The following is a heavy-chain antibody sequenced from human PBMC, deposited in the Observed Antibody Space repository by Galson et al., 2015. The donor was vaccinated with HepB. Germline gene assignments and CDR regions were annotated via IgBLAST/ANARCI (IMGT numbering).Heavy chain of an antibody. D-gene: IGHD3-3*01. V-gene: IGHV3-30*18. CDR2: ISYDGSNK. J-gene: IGHJ4*02. Sequence: SLRLSCAASGFTFSSYGMHWVRQAPGKGLEWVAVISYDGSNKYYADSVKGRFTISRDNSKNTLYLQMNSLRAEDTAVYYCAKDHWLRFLEWLPDYWGQGTLVTVSS. CDR1: GFTFSSYG. CDR3: AKDHWLRFLEWLPDY.